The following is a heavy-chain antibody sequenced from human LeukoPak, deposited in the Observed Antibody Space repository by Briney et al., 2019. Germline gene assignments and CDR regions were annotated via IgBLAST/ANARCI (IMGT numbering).Heavy chain of an antibody. Sequence: PGGSLRLSCAASGFTFSSYAMSWVRQAPGKGLEWVSAISGSGGSTYYADSVKGRFTISRDNSKNTLYLQMNSLRAEDTAVYYCAKDRSERDDWLAHKYYYYYYMDVWGKGTTVTVSS. CDR1: GFTFSSYA. D-gene: IGHD3-3*01. J-gene: IGHJ6*03. V-gene: IGHV3-23*01. CDR2: ISGSGGST. CDR3: AKDRSERDDWLAHKYYYYYYMDV.